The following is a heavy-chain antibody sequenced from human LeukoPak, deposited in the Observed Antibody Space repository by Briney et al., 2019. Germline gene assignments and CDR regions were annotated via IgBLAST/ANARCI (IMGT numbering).Heavy chain of an antibody. CDR2: ISGRGDST. D-gene: IGHD6-19*01. CDR1: GFTFSSYA. V-gene: IGHV3-23*01. Sequence: PGGSLRLSCAASGFTFSSYAMTWVRQAPGKGLEWVSGISGRGDSTYYADSVKGRFTISRDNSKNTLYLQMNSLRAEDTAVFYCAKEYSSGWYFLDYWGQGTLVTVSS. CDR3: AKEYSSGWYFLDY. J-gene: IGHJ4*02.